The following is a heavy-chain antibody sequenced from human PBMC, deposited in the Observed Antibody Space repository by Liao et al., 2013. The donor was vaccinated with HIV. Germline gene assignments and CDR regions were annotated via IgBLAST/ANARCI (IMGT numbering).Heavy chain of an antibody. D-gene: IGHD3-10*01. CDR3: ARGGILRPNWFDP. Sequence: QVQLQESGPGLVKPSETLSLTCAVYGGSFSGYYWSWIRQPPGKGLEWIGRIYTSGSTNYNPSLKSRVTISVDTSKNQFSLKLSSVTAADTAVYYCARGGILRPNWFDPWGQGTLVTVSS. CDR1: GGSFSGYY. CDR2: IYTSGST. V-gene: IGHV4-4*08. J-gene: IGHJ5*02.